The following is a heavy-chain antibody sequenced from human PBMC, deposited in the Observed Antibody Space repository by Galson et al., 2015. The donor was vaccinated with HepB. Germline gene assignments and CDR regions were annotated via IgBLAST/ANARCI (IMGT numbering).Heavy chain of an antibody. CDR2: VDPEDGET. CDR1: GYTFTDYY. V-gene: IGHV1-69-2*01. J-gene: IGHJ6*03. Sequence: VKVSCKVSGYTFTDYYMHWVQQAPGKGLEWMGLVDPEDGETIYAEKFQGRVTITADTSTDTAYMELSSLRSEDTAVYYCATDITGTTDYYYYMDVWGKGTTVTVSS. D-gene: IGHD1-7*01. CDR3: ATDITGTTDYYYYMDV.